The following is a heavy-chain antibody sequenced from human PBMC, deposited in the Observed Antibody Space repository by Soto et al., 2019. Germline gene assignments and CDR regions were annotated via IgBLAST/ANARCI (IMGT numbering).Heavy chain of an antibody. CDR1: GFTFISYS. V-gene: IGHV3-48*02. CDR3: VRVYAFNTLDL. D-gene: IGHD2-2*01. Sequence: EVQLVESGGNLVQAGGSLRLSCAASGFTFISYSMSWVRQAPGKGLEWVSYISNSGSVIHDADSVKGRFTISRDNAKNYLSLQMTSLRDAATALYYCVRVYAFNTLDLWGNGTVVTVSS. CDR2: ISNSGSVI. J-gene: IGHJ3*01.